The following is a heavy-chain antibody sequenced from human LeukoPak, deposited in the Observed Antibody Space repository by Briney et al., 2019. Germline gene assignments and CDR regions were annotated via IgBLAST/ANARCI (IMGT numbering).Heavy chain of an antibody. CDR1: GFTFSSYS. Sequence: GGSLRLSCAGSGFTFSSYSMNWVRQAPGKGLEWVSYISSSSSTIYYADSVKGRFTISRDNAKNSLYLQMNSLRAEDTAVYYCASFEDFWSGYLDYWGQGTLVTVSS. CDR2: ISSSSSTI. CDR3: ASFEDFWSGYLDY. J-gene: IGHJ4*02. V-gene: IGHV3-48*01. D-gene: IGHD3-3*01.